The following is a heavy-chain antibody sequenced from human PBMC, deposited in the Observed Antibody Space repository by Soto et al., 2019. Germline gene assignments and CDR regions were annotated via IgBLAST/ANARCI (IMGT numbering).Heavy chain of an antibody. J-gene: IGHJ3*02. Sequence: PSETLSLTCAVSGGSISSYYWSWIRQPPGKGLEWIAYISYSGSTNYSPSLKSRVTISLDTSKNQFSLKLSSVTVADTAVYYCATEGATNPLDAFDIWGQGTMVTVSS. CDR2: ISYSGST. CDR3: ATEGATNPLDAFDI. D-gene: IGHD1-26*01. V-gene: IGHV4-59*01. CDR1: GGSISSYY.